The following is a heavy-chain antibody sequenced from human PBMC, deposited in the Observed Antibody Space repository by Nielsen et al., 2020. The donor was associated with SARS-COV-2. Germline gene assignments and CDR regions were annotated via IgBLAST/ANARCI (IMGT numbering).Heavy chain of an antibody. Sequence: TWIRQPPGKALEWLAHIFSNDEKSYSTSLKSRLTISKDTSKSQVVLTMTNMDPVDTATYYCARELWFGGHYFDYWGQGTLVTVSS. CDR2: IFSNDEK. V-gene: IGHV2-26*01. D-gene: IGHD3-10*01. J-gene: IGHJ4*02. CDR3: ARELWFGGHYFDY.